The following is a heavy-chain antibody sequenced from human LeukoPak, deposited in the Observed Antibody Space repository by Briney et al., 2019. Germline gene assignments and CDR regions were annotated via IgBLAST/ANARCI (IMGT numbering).Heavy chain of an antibody. Sequence: SETLSLTCAVYGGSYSGYYWSWIRQPPGKGLEWIGEINHSGSTNYNPSLKSRATISVDTSKNQFSLKLSSVTAADTAVYYCARERRYGRRFDPWGQGTLVTVSS. D-gene: IGHD2-15*01. CDR3: ARERRYGRRFDP. V-gene: IGHV4-34*01. J-gene: IGHJ5*02. CDR1: GGSYSGYY. CDR2: INHSGST.